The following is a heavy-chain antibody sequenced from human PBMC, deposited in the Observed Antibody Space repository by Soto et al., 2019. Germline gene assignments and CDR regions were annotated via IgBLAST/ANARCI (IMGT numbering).Heavy chain of an antibody. D-gene: IGHD2-8*01. CDR3: ATRTTCGNGVCPFDY. CDR1: GLTFSTSS. CDR2: ISSSGTYT. Sequence: EVQLVESGGGLVKPGGSLRLSCAASGLTFSTSSMNWVRQAAGKGLEWISSISSSGTYTHYADSVKGRLTISRDNAKNSLYLQMNSLKVEDTAVYYCATRTTCGNGVCPFDYWGQGTLVSVSS. J-gene: IGHJ4*02. V-gene: IGHV3-21*01.